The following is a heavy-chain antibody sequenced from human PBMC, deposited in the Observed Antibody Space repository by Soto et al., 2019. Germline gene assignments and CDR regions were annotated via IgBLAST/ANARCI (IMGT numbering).Heavy chain of an antibody. CDR1: GFTFSDYY. CDR2: ISSSSSYT. J-gene: IGHJ4*02. V-gene: IGHV3-11*03. Sequence: GGSLRPSCAASGFTFSDYYMSWIRQAPGKGLEWVSYISSSSSYTNYADSVKGRFTISRDNAKNSLYLQMNSLRAEDTAVYYCATGQYYYDSSGYYYSWGQGTLVTVSS. CDR3: ATGQYYYDSSGYYYS. D-gene: IGHD3-22*01.